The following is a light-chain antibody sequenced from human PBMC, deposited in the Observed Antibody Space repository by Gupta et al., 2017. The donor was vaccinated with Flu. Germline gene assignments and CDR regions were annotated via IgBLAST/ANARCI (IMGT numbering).Light chain of an antibody. J-gene: IGKJ2*03. V-gene: IGKV1D-8*01. CDR3: QQYYSFLGYS. Sequence: VIWMTQSPSLLSASTGDRVTISCRMSQGIGSYLAWYQQKPGKAPELLIYAASTLQSGVPSRFSGSGSGTDFTLTISCLQSEDFATYYCQQYYSFLGYSFGQGTKLEIK. CDR2: AAS. CDR1: QGIGSY.